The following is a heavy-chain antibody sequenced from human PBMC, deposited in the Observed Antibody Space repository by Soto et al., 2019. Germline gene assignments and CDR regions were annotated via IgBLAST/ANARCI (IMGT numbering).Heavy chain of an antibody. CDR1: GGTFSTFG. D-gene: IGHD4-17*01. CDR2: IIPFFGTA. Sequence: SVKVSCKASGGTFSTFGISWVRQAPGQGLEWMGGIIPFFGTARYSQKFEDRITITADESTNTVYMDLRSLTSEDTAIYYCAKSAPMDAGDKYYYDFWGQGXLVTVYS. J-gene: IGHJ4*02. V-gene: IGHV1-69*13. CDR3: AKSAPMDAGDKYYYDF.